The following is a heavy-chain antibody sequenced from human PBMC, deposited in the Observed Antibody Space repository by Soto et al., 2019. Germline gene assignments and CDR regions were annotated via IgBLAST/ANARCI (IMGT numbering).Heavy chain of an antibody. CDR2: INTYNGNT. J-gene: IGHJ6*02. V-gene: IGHV1-18*01. Sequence: QVQLVQSGAEVKNPGASVKVSCKASGYTFTRYGIGWARQAPGQGLEWMGWINTYNGNTNYAQNVQGRVTLTPDTSTSTAYMEPRSLRSNDTAIYYSAMVDVYVTPSPQDVCCQGTTVIVSS. CDR3: AMVDVYVTPSPQDV. D-gene: IGHD3-16*01. CDR1: GYTFTRYG.